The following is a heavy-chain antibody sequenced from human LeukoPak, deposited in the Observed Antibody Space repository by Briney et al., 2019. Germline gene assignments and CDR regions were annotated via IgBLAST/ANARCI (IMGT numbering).Heavy chain of an antibody. CDR2: IKQDGSEK. CDR1: GFTFSSHW. Sequence: GGSLRLSCAASGFTFSSHWMTWVRRAPGKGLEWVANIKQDGSEKYYVDSVKGRFTISRDNAKNSLYLQMNSLRAEDTAVYYCATLIAIAARENWFDPWGQGTLVTVSS. J-gene: IGHJ5*02. D-gene: IGHD6-6*01. CDR3: ATLIAIAARENWFDP. V-gene: IGHV3-7*01.